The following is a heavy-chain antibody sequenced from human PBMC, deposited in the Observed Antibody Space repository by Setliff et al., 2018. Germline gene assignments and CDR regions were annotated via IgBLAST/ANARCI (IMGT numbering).Heavy chain of an antibody. CDR2: INHRGST. CDR3: ARGRNIAARLLDS. Sequence: SETLSLTCAAYGGTFSDYYWTWIRQPPGKGLEWIGEINHRGSTNYNPSLKSRATISIDTSKDQFSLKLISMTAADTAVYYCARGRNIAARLLDSWGQGTLVTSPQ. CDR1: GGTFSDYY. J-gene: IGHJ4*02. V-gene: IGHV4-34*01. D-gene: IGHD6-6*01.